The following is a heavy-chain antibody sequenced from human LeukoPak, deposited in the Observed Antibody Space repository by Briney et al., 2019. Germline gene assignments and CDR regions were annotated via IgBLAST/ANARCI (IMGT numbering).Heavy chain of an antibody. CDR3: APTPAAQTYYFDY. Sequence: PGGSLTLSCAASGFTFSSYGMHWVRQAPGKGLEWVAFIRYDESNKYYADSVKGRFTISRDNSKNTLYLQMNSLRAEDTAVYYCAPTPAAQTYYFDYWGQGTLVTVSS. D-gene: IGHD6-25*01. J-gene: IGHJ4*02. CDR2: IRYDESNK. CDR1: GFTFSSYG. V-gene: IGHV3-30*02.